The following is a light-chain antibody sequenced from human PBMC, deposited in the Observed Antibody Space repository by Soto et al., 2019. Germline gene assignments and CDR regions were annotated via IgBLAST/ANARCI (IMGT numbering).Light chain of an antibody. J-gene: IGKJ5*01. CDR1: QSVSNN. Sequence: EIVMPQSSATLSVYRGERVTLSGKASQSVSNNLVWYQKKPGQAPRLLMYGSSIRATGIPARFSGSGGGTEFTLTISSLQSADFAVYYCQQHNNWPPITFGQGTRLDIK. V-gene: IGKV3-15*01. CDR2: GSS. CDR3: QQHNNWPPIT.